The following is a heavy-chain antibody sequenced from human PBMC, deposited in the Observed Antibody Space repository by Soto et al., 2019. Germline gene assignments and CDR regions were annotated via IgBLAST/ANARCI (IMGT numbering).Heavy chain of an antibody. CDR2: IYHSGST. J-gene: IGHJ5*02. CDR3: ARDLGVVGATNKWIWSYWFDP. V-gene: IGHV4-38-2*02. Sequence: SETLSLTCAVSGYSISSGYYWGWIRQPPGKGLEWIGSIYHSGSTYYNPSLKSRVTISVDTSKNQFSLKLSSVTAADTAVYYCARDLGVVGATNKWIWSYWFDPWGQGTLVTVSS. CDR1: GYSISSGYY. D-gene: IGHD1-26*01.